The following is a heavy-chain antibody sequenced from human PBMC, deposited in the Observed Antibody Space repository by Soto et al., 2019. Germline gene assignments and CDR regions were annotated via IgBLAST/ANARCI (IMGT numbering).Heavy chain of an antibody. Sequence: ASVKVSCKASGGTFSSYAISWVRQAPGQGLEWMGGIIPIFGTANYAKKLQGRVTITADESTSTAYMELSSLRSEETAVYYCARVRYSYGENWFDXWGQGTMVTVSX. CDR3: ARVRYSYGENWFDX. V-gene: IGHV1-69*13. D-gene: IGHD5-18*01. CDR2: IIPIFGTA. J-gene: IGHJ5*02. CDR1: GGTFSSYA.